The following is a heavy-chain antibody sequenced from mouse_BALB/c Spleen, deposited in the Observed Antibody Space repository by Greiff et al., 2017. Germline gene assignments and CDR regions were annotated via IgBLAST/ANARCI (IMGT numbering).Heavy chain of an antibody. Sequence: EVKLVESGGGLVKPGGSLKLSCAASGFTFSSYTMSWVRQTPEKRLEWVATISSGGGNTYYPDSVKGRFTISRDNAKNNLYLQMSSLRSEDTALYYCARYGNYYFDYWGQGTTLTVSS. V-gene: IGHV5-9*03. CDR3: ARYGNYYFDY. CDR2: ISSGGGNT. D-gene: IGHD2-1*01. J-gene: IGHJ2*01. CDR1: GFTFSSYT.